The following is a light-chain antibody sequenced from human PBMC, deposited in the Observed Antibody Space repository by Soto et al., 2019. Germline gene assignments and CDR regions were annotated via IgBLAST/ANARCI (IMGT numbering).Light chain of an antibody. Sequence: LTQPPCTLSLSTGERATLSCGASQSVSNNYLAWYQQKPGQAPRLLIYGASNRATGIPDRFSGSGSGTDFTLTISRLEPEDFAVYYCQQYGSSGTFGQGTKVAIK. V-gene: IGKV3-20*01. J-gene: IGKJ1*01. CDR3: QQYGSSGT. CDR1: QSVSNNY. CDR2: GAS.